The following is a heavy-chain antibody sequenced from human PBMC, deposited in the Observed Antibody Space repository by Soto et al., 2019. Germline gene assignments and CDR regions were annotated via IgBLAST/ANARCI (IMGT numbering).Heavy chain of an antibody. CDR2: IYHSGST. CDR1: SGSISSSNW. V-gene: IGHV4-4*02. J-gene: IGHJ5*02. CDR3: ARVVLPPPYYAIVTGFGNWFDP. D-gene: IGHD3-9*01. Sequence: SETLSLTCAVSSGSISSSNWWSWVRQPPGKGLEWIGEIYHSGSTNYNPSLKSRVTISVDKSKNQFSLKLSSVTAADTAVYYCARVVLPPPYYAIVTGFGNWFDPWGQGTLVTVSS.